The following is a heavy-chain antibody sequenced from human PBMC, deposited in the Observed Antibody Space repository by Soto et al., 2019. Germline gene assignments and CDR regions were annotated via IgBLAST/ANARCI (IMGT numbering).Heavy chain of an antibody. CDR2: TYYSGST. D-gene: IGHD2-21*01. Sequence: SETLSLTCTVSGGSMIAYYWNWMRQPPGKGLQWIGYTYYSGSTTYNPSLKSRVTISVDSSKNQFSLKLKSVTPADTAVYYCASVRGTASRWCFDYWGPGTLVTVSS. CDR1: GGSMIAYY. V-gene: IGHV4-59*01. J-gene: IGHJ4*02. CDR3: ASVRGTASRWCFDY.